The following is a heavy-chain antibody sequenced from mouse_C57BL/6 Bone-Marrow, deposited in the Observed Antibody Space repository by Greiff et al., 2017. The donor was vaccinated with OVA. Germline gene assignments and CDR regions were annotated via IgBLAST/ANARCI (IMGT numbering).Heavy chain of an antibody. Sequence: EVKLMESGAELVRPGASVKLSCPASGFNIKDDYMHWVKQRPEQGLGWIGWIDHEKGDTEYASKFQGTATITADTSSNTAYLQISRLTAEDTAVYYCTYYYGSSDGAYWSQGTLVTVSA. CDR2: IDHEKGDT. D-gene: IGHD1-1*01. J-gene: IGHJ3*01. CDR1: GFNIKDDY. V-gene: IGHV14-4*01. CDR3: TYYYGSSDGAY.